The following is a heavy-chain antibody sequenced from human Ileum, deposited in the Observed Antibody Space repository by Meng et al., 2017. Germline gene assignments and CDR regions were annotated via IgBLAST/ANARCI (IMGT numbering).Heavy chain of an antibody. CDR2: INPSGVST. D-gene: IGHD3/OR15-3a*01. J-gene: IGHJ4*02. V-gene: IGHV1-46*01. Sequence: QVLLYQLGAEVKKPGASVKVSCKASGYPFTNSYMHWVRQAPGQGLEWMGIINPSGVSTTFAQKFQGRVTLTRDTSTSTVYMELSNLRSEDTAVYYCAAPGVAPPGLTGDYWGQGTLVTVSS. CDR3: AAPGVAPPGLTGDY. CDR1: GYPFTNSY.